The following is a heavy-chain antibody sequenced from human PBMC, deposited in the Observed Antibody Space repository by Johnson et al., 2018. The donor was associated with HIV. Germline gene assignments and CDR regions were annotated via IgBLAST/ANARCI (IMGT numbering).Heavy chain of an antibody. V-gene: IGHV3-30*04. CDR2: ISSDESYK. J-gene: IGHJ3*02. CDR3: VREGAPSGRDFGAFDI. D-gene: IGHD1-26*01. Sequence: VQLVESGGGVVQPGRSLRLSCTASGITFNRFPMNWVRQAPGKGLEWVAVISSDESYKHYGDSVKGRFTVSKYSSKSTLFLQMNSLRPDDTAVYYCVREGAPSGRDFGAFDIWGQGTVVTVSS. CDR1: GITFNRFP.